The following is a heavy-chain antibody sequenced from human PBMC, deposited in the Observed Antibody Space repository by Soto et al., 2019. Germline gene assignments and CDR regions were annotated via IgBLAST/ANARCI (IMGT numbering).Heavy chain of an antibody. D-gene: IGHD2-2*01. J-gene: IGHJ6*02. CDR2: LSDSGGHT. CDR1: GFTFRSYA. Sequence: LRLSCAGSGFTFRSYAMTWVRQAPGKGLEWVSTLSDSGGHTYYADSVKGRFTISRDNPKNTLYLQMNSLRAEDTAVYYCAKDSQSVSVSAARVYGMDVWGQGTTVTVSS. CDR3: AKDSQSVSVSAARVYGMDV. V-gene: IGHV3-23*01.